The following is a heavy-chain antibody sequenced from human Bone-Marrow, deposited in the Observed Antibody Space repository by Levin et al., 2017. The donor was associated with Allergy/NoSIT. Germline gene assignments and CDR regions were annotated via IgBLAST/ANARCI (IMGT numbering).Heavy chain of an antibody. Sequence: EASVKVSCKASGYTLTSFAINWVRQAPGQGLEWMGWINTNTGNPTYAQDFTGRFVFSLDTSVNTTYLQISSLKSEDTAIYYCARDSPRATGPDYWGQGTLVTVSS. CDR2: INTNTGNP. CDR1: GYTLTSFA. J-gene: IGHJ4*02. CDR3: ARDSPRATGPDY. D-gene: IGHD5-24*01. V-gene: IGHV7-4-1*02.